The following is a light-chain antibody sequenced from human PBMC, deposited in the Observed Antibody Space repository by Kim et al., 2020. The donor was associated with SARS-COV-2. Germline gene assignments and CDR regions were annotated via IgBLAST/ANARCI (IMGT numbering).Light chain of an antibody. CDR2: QDS. CDR3: PAWGNSTVL. J-gene: IGLJ2*01. CDR1: EWGDKY. V-gene: IGLV3-1*01. Sequence: VSHERKTSVPCSGDEWGDKYVCWYQQKPSQCPVLVNYQDSKRGEGIPERFSGSNTGNTATLTIRGTQAMDEADYYWPAWGNSTVLFGGGTQLTVL.